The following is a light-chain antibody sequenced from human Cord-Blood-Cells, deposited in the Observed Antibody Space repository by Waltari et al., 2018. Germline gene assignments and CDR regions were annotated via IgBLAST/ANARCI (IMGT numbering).Light chain of an antibody. CDR3: WADHGRGSHFVYV. J-gene: IGLJ1*01. Sequence: QPVLAHPPSASASLGASVTLTCTLSSGYSNYKVDWYQQRPGKGPRLVMRVGTGESVGSKEDGIPASLSVFGSGLNRYLTITNIQEEDESDYHCWADHGRGSHFVYVFGTGTKVTGL. CDR1: SGYSNYK. V-gene: IGLV9-49*01. CDR2: VGTGESVG.